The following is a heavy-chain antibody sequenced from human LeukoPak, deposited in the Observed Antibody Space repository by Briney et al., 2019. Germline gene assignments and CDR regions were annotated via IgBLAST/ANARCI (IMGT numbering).Heavy chain of an antibody. Sequence: SGPTLVKPSETLSLTCTVSGGSISSYYWSWIRQPPGKGLEWIGYIYYSGSTNYNPSLKSRVTISVDTSKNQFSLKLSSVTAAGTAVYYCARDFTGVQGWFDPWGQGTLVTVSS. CDR2: IYYSGST. CDR1: GGSISSYY. CDR3: ARDFTGVQGWFDP. J-gene: IGHJ5*02. D-gene: IGHD2-8*01. V-gene: IGHV4-59*01.